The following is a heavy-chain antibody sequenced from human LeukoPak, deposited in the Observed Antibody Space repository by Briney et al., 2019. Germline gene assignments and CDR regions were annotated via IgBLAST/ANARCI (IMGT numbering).Heavy chain of an antibody. CDR1: GGSISSGSYY. J-gene: IGHJ4*02. V-gene: IGHV4-61*02. Sequence: PSETLSLTCTVSGGSISSGSYYWSWIRQPAGKGLEWIGRIYISGSTNYNPSLKSRVTMSVDTSKNQFSLKLSSVTAADTAVYYCARGHLYYYYDSSAYYGFDYWGQGTLVTVSS. CDR2: IYISGST. CDR3: ARGHLYYYYDSSAYYGFDY. D-gene: IGHD3-22*01.